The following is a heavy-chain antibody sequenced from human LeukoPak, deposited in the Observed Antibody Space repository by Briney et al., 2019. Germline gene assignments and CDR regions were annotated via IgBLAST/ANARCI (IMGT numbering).Heavy chain of an antibody. V-gene: IGHV3-21*04. J-gene: IGHJ4*02. Sequence: GGSLSLSCAASGFTFSSYSMNWVRQARGKGLEWVSSITSSSSYICYADSVKGRFTISRDNSKNTLYLQMNSLRAEDTAVYYCAKELWFGEYFFDYWGQGALVTVSS. D-gene: IGHD3-10*01. CDR2: ITSSSSYI. CDR3: AKELWFGEYFFDY. CDR1: GFTFSSYS.